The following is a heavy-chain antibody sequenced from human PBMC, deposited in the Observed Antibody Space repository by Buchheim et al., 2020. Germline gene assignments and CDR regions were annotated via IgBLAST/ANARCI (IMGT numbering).Heavy chain of an antibody. J-gene: IGHJ4*02. CDR3: ARGAIVVELDY. CDR1: GFTSSDYY. Sequence: QVQLVESGGGLVKPGGSLRLSCAASGFTSSDYYMSWIRQAPGKGLEWGSYFSSSSSYTTYAASVKARFTFSRDNAKNSLYLKMNSLRAEDTAVYYCARGAIVVELDYWGQGT. V-gene: IGHV3-11*06. D-gene: IGHD2-15*01. CDR2: FSSSSSYT.